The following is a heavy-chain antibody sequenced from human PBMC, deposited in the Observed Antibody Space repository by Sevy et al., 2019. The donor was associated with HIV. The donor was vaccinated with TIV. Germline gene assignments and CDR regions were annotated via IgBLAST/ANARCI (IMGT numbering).Heavy chain of an antibody. J-gene: IGHJ4*02. CDR3: AGENAWGRGYS. D-gene: IGHD1-26*01. Sequence: SKTLSLTCTVSGGSITSLYWNWIRQPPGKGLEWIANIYYNGHINYNPSLKIRVTLSLDTSTNQFSLRLSSVTAADTAMYYCAGENAWGRGYSWGQGTLVTVSS. CDR2: IYYNGHI. CDR1: GGSITSLY. V-gene: IGHV4-59*08.